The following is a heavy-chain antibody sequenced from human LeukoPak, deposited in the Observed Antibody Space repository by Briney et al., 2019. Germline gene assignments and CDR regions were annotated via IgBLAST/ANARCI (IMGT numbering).Heavy chain of an antibody. V-gene: IGHV4-61*02. J-gene: IGHJ5*02. CDR3: ARDRQLLEPSFDP. CDR1: GGSISSGDYY. CDR2: IYIRGST. Sequence: PSQTLSLTCTVSGGSISSGDYYWNWIRQPAGKGLEWIGRIYIRGSTNYNPSLESRVTMSIDTSKNQFYLKLTSVAAADTAVYYCARDRQLLEPSFDPWGQGTPVTVSS. D-gene: IGHD1-1*01.